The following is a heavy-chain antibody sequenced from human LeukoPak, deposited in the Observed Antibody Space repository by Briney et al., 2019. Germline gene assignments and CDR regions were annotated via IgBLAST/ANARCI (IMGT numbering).Heavy chain of an antibody. Sequence: GGSLRLSCVASGFIFSDYGMHWVRQAPDKGLEWVAVIWYDGSNKHYADSVEGRFTISRVNSRNTVSLQMNSLRAEDTALYYCARGPVTAPAYFDYWGQGTLVTVSS. D-gene: IGHD2-21*02. V-gene: IGHV3-33*08. CDR2: IWYDGSNK. CDR1: GFIFSDYG. J-gene: IGHJ4*02. CDR3: ARGPVTAPAYFDY.